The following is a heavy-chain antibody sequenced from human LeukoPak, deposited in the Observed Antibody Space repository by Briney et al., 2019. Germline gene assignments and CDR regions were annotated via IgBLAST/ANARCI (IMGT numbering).Heavy chain of an antibody. V-gene: IGHV3-43*01. CDR3: AKDIKYSSSSDRRSPYYYYYYGMDV. CDR2: ISWDGGST. CDR1: GFTFDDYT. Sequence: GGSLRLSCAASGFTFDDYTMHWVRQAPGKGLEWVSLISWDGGSTYYADSVKGRFTISRDNNKNSLYLQMNRLRTEDTALYYCAKDIKYSSSSDRRSPYYYYYYGMDVWGQGTTVTVS. D-gene: IGHD6-6*01. J-gene: IGHJ6*02.